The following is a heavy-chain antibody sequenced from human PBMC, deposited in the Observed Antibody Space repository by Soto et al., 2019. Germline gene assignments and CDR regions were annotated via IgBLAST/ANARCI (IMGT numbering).Heavy chain of an antibody. CDR1: GGSFSGYY. V-gene: IGHV4-34*01. J-gene: IGHJ4*02. CDR2: INHSGST. D-gene: IGHD1-26*01. Sequence: SETLSLTCAVDGGSFSGYYWIWISQPPGKGLEWIGEINHSGSTNYNPSLKSRVTISVDTSKNQCSLKLSSVTAADTAVYYCARRDGTCFDYWGQGTLVTVSS. CDR3: ARRDGTCFDY.